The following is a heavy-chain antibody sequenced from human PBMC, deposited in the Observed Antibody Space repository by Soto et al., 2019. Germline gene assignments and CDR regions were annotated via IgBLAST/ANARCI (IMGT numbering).Heavy chain of an antibody. D-gene: IGHD3-16*01. V-gene: IGHV4-59*12. J-gene: IGHJ5*02. CDR1: GGSISSYY. CDR3: ARDRGGITVSAKPLGEWFDP. CDR2: IYYSGST. Sequence: SETLSLTCTVSGGSISSYYWSWIRQPPGKGLEWIGYIYYSGSTNYNPSLKSRVTISVDTSKNQFSLKLSSVTAADTAVYYCARDRGGITVSAKPLGEWFDPWGQGALVTVSS.